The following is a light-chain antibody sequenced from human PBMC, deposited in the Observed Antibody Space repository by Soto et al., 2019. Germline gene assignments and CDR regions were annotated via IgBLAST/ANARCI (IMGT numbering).Light chain of an antibody. Sequence: DIVMTQSPDSLAVSLGERATINCKSSQSLFYSSNSKDYLAWYQQKPGQPPRLLIYWASTRESGVPERFSGSGSGTNVTLTVISLQAQDVEVYYCQQYFNTPWTFGQGTKVQIK. CDR2: WAS. V-gene: IGKV4-1*01. J-gene: IGKJ1*01. CDR3: QQYFNTPWT. CDR1: QSLFYSSNSKDY.